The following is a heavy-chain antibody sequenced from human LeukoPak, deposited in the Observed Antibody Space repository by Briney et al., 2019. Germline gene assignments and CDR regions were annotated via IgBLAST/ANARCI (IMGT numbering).Heavy chain of an antibody. Sequence: GRSLRLSCAASEFTFSTYGMHWVRQAPGKGQEWVAVISYDGSYKFYADSVKGRFTISRDNSKSTLYLQMNSLRAEDTAVYYCAKDRYSGLNTIDYWGQGTLVTVSS. CDR1: EFTFSTYG. D-gene: IGHD6-13*01. CDR3: AKDRYSGLNTIDY. CDR2: ISYDGSYK. J-gene: IGHJ4*02. V-gene: IGHV3-30*18.